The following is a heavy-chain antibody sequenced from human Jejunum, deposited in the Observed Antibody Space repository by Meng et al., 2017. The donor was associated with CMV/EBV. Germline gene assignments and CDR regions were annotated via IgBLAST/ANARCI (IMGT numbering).Heavy chain of an antibody. D-gene: IGHD3-3*01. J-gene: IGHJ3*01. V-gene: IGHV3-48*03. CDR2: IHNSGSVI. Sequence: LSSYEMNWVRQAPGKGLERVSYIHNSGSVIYYAESVKGRFTISRDNAKNSLYLQMNSLRAEDTAVYYCARDGYDFRSGNHDAYDVWGRGTRVTVSS. CDR1: LSSYE. CDR3: ARDGYDFRSGNHDAYDV.